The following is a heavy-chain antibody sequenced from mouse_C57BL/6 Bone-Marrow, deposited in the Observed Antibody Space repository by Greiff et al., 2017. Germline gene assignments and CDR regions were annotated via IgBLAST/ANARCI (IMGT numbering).Heavy chain of an antibody. CDR3: ARVGVITTVVDYYAMDY. V-gene: IGHV1-63*01. J-gene: IGHJ4*01. Sequence: QVQLQQSGAELVRPGTSVKMSCKASGYTFTNYWIGWAKQRPGHGLEWIGDIYPGGGYTNYNEKFKGKATLTADKSSSTAYMQFSSLTSEDSAIYYCARVGVITTVVDYYAMDYWGQGTSVTVSS. CDR2: IYPGGGYT. D-gene: IGHD1-1*01. CDR1: GYTFTNYW.